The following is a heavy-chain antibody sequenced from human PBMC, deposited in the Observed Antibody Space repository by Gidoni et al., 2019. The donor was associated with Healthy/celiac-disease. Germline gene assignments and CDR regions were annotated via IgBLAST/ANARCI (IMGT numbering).Heavy chain of an antibody. CDR3: AKDGGPILGSGCMDV. J-gene: IGHJ6*02. CDR1: GFTFNSYG. D-gene: IGHD6-19*01. CDR2: ISYDGSNK. V-gene: IGHV3-30*18. Sequence: QVQLVESGGGVVQPGRSLRLYCAASGFTFNSYGLHWVRQAPGKGLEWVAVISYDGSNKYYADSVKGRFTISRDNSKNTLYLQMNSLRAEDTAVYYCAKDGGPILGSGCMDVWGQGTTVTVSS.